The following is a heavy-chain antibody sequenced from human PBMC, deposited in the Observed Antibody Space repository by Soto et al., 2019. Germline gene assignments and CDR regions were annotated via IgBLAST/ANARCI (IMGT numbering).Heavy chain of an antibody. CDR2: IKKKTDGGTT. CDR1: VFTCSDAW. Sequence: PWGSLRLSCSASVFTCSDAWMSWVRQAPGKGLEWVGLIKKKTDGGTTDYAAPVKGRFTISRDDSKNTVYLQMSSLKTEDTAVYYCRTQWLDWGQGTLVTVSS. CDR3: RTQWLD. V-gene: IGHV3-15*01. J-gene: IGHJ4*02. D-gene: IGHD6-19*01.